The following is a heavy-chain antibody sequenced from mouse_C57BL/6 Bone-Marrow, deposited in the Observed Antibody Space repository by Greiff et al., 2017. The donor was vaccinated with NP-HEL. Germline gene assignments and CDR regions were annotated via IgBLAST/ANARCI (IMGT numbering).Heavy chain of an antibody. CDR3: AREGGWLPYYFDY. D-gene: IGHD2-3*01. Sequence: VMLVESGAELVRPGTSVKVSCKASGYAFTNYLIEWVKQRPGQGLEWIGVINPGSGGTNYNEKFKGKATLTADKSSSTAYMQLSSLTSEDSAVYFCAREGGWLPYYFDYWGQGTTLTVSS. CDR2: INPGSGGT. V-gene: IGHV1-54*01. CDR1: GYAFTNYL. J-gene: IGHJ2*01.